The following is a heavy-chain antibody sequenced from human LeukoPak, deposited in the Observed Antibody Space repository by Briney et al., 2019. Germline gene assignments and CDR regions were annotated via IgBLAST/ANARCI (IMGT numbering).Heavy chain of an antibody. D-gene: IGHD6-6*01. V-gene: IGHV1-69*13. Sequence: ASVKVSCKASGGTFSSYAISWVRQAPGQGLEWMGGIIPIFGTANYAQKFQGRVTITADESTSTAYMELSSLRSEDTAVYYCAREAPPRSSSGVYFDYWGQGTLVTVSS. J-gene: IGHJ4*02. CDR3: AREAPPRSSSGVYFDY. CDR1: GGTFSSYA. CDR2: IIPIFGTA.